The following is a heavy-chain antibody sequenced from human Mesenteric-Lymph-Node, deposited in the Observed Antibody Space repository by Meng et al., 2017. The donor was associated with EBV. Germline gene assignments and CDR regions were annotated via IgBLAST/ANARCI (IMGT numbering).Heavy chain of an antibody. CDR2: ISGSGGST. D-gene: IGHD1-26*01. J-gene: IGHJ4*02. CDR3: ATVVGGSTYFDH. CDR1: EITFSEYA. V-gene: IGHV3-23*01. Sequence: EVHCWGSGGALVQPGGSLRLSFAAPEITFSEYAMSWVRQAPGKGLEWVSTISGSGGSTHHADSVKGRFAISRDNSHNTLYLQMNSLRAEDTAVYFCATVVGGSTYFDHWGQGTLVTVSS.